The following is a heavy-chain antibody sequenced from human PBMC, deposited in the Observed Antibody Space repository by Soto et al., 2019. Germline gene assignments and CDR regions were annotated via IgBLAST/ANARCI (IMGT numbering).Heavy chain of an antibody. CDR1: GFTFGSYA. CDR3: ASPTGIAVAADAFDI. J-gene: IGHJ3*02. CDR2: IKQDGSEK. V-gene: IGHV3-7*01. Sequence: GGSLRLSCAASGFTFGSYAMSWVRQAPGKGLEWVANIKQDGSEKYYVDSVKGRFTISRDNAKNSLYLQMNSLRAEDTAVYYCASPTGIAVAADAFDIWGQGTMVTVSS. D-gene: IGHD6-19*01.